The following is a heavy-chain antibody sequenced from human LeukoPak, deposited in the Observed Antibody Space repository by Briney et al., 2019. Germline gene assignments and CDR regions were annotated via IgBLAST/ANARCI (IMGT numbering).Heavy chain of an antibody. CDR2: IYNSGST. CDR1: GDYISSYY. Sequence: PSETLSLTCTVSGDYISSYYWSWIRQPAGKGLEWIGRIYNSGSTNYNPSLKSRVTMSVDTSKNQFSLQLSSVTAADTAVYYCAREFSDFWSAPHKWGQGTLVTVSS. J-gene: IGHJ4*02. D-gene: IGHD3-3*01. V-gene: IGHV4-4*07. CDR3: AREFSDFWSAPHK.